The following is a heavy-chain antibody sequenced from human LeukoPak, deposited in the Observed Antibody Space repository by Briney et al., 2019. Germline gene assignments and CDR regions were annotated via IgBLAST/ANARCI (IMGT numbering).Heavy chain of an antibody. CDR3: ARAATAAPYYYGMDV. CDR1: GGSISSGGYS. Sequence: SETLSLTCAVSGGSISSGGYSWSWTRQPPGQGLEWIGYIYHSGSTYYNPSLKSRVTISVDRSKNQFSLKLSSVTAADTAVYYCARAATAAPYYYGMDVWGQGTTVTVSS. CDR2: IYHSGST. J-gene: IGHJ6*02. V-gene: IGHV4-30-2*01. D-gene: IGHD5-18*01.